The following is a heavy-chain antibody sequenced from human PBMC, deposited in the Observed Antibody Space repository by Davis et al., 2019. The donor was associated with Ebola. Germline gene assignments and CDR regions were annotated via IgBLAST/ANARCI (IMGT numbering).Heavy chain of an antibody. D-gene: IGHD3-16*01. J-gene: IGHJ4*02. Sequence: PSETLSLTCAVYGGSFSGYYWSWIRQPPGKGLEWIGEINHSGSTNYNPSLKSRVTISVDTSKNQFSLKLSSVTAADTAVYYCARFAPGSLGDYWGQGTLVTVSS. V-gene: IGHV4-34*01. CDR3: ARFAPGSLGDY. CDR1: GGSFSGYY. CDR2: INHSGST.